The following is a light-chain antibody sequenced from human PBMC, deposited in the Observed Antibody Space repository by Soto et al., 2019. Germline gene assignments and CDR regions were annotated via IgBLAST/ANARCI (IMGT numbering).Light chain of an antibody. V-gene: IGLV1-51*01. CDR2: DDD. Sequence: QAVRTQPPSVSAAPGQRVTISCSGSSSNIGGNSVSWYQQLPGTAPKLLIYDDDKRPSGIPDRFSGSKSGTSATLGITGFQTGDEADYYCGSWDSSLSAYVFGTGPKVTVL. CDR3: GSWDSSLSAYV. CDR1: SSNIGGNS. J-gene: IGLJ1*01.